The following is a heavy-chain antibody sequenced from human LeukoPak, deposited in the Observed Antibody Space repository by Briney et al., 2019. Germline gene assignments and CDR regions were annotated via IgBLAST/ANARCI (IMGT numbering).Heavy chain of an antibody. CDR3: ARDGNTMVRGVIIKFAFDI. Sequence: SGTLSLTCAVSGGSISSSNWWSWVRQSPGKGLEWIGEIYHSGSTNYNPSLKSRVTISVDKSKNQFSLKLSSVTAADTAVYYCARDGNTMVRGVIIKFAFDIWGQGTMVTVSS. D-gene: IGHD3-10*01. CDR1: GGSISSSNW. V-gene: IGHV4-4*02. CDR2: IYHSGST. J-gene: IGHJ3*02.